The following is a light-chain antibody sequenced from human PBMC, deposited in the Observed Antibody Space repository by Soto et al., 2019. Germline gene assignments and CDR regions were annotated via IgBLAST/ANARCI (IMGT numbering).Light chain of an antibody. Sequence: DIQMTQSPSTLSASVGDRVTITCRASQSISRWLAWYQQKPGKAPKLLIYDVSNLASGVPSMFSGSGSGTEFTLTISGLQHDDSATYYCQQYNTFCTFGQGTKVEIK. CDR1: QSISRW. V-gene: IGKV1-5*01. CDR3: QQYNTFCT. J-gene: IGKJ1*01. CDR2: DVS.